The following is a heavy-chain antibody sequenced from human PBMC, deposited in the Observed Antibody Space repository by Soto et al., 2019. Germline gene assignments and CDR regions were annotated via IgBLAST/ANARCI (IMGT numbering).Heavy chain of an antibody. CDR1: GFTFSSYA. Sequence: GSLRLSCAASGFTFSSYAMSWVRQAPGKGLEWVSAISGSGGSTYYADSVKGRFTISRDNSKNTLYLQMNSLRAEDTAVYYCAKWMAQTYYYDSSGYSPAGFDPWGQGTLVTVSS. D-gene: IGHD3-22*01. J-gene: IGHJ5*02. CDR2: ISGSGGST. CDR3: AKWMAQTYYYDSSGYSPAGFDP. V-gene: IGHV3-23*01.